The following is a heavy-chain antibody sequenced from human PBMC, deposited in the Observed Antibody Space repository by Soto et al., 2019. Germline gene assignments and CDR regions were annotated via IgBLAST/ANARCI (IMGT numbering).Heavy chain of an antibody. CDR3: ARGDDYGDYLDY. V-gene: IGHV4-61*05. Sequence: SETLSLTCTVSGGSISSSSYYWGWIRQPPGKGLEWIGYIYYSGSTNYNPSLKSRVTISVDTSKNQFSLKLSSVTAADTAVYYCARGDDYGDYLDYWGQGTLVTVSS. J-gene: IGHJ4*02. CDR2: IYYSGST. D-gene: IGHD4-17*01. CDR1: GGSISSSSYY.